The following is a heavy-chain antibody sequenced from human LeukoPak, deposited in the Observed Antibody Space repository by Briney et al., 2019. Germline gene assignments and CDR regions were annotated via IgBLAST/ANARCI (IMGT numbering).Heavy chain of an antibody. CDR3: ARDNHIAASFDY. CDR1: GFTFSSYS. CDR2: ISSSSSYI. J-gene: IGHJ4*02. Sequence: GGSLRLSCAASGFTFSSYSMTWVRQAPGKGLEWVSSISSSSSYIYYADSVKGRFTISRDNAKNSLYLQMNSLRAEDTAVYYCARDNHIAASFDYWGQGTLVTVSS. D-gene: IGHD6-13*01. V-gene: IGHV3-21*01.